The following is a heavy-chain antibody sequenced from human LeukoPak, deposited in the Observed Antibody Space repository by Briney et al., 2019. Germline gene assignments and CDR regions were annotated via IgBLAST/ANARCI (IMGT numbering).Heavy chain of an antibody. CDR1: GFSFSSCW. CDR2: IKQDGSEK. D-gene: IGHD2-15*01. J-gene: IGHJ5*02. Sequence: GGSLRLSCAASGFSFSSCWMSWVRQAPGKGLEWVANIKQDGSEKYYVDSVKGRFTISRDNAKNSLYLQMNSLRAEDTAVYYCAREGSGIGWLDPWGQGTLVTVSS. CDR3: AREGSGIGWLDP. V-gene: IGHV3-7*05.